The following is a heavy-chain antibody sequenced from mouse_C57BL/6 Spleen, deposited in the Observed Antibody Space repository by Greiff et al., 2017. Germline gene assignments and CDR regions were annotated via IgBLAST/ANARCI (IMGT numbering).Heavy chain of an antibody. CDR2: IDPSSGCT. Sequence: QVQLQQSGAELVQPGASVKLSCKASGYTFTSYWMHWVKQRPGRGLEWIGKIDPSSGCTKYNEKFKNKATLTVDKTSSTAYMQLSSLTSEDAAVYYCARDGTTGEVTGYYWGQG. CDR1: GYTFTSYW. J-gene: IGHJ4*01. D-gene: IGHD2-12*01. CDR3: ARDGTTGEVTGYY. V-gene: IGHV1-7*01.